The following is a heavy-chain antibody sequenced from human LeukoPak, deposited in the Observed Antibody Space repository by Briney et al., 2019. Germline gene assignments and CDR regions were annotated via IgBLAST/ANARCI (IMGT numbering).Heavy chain of an antibody. J-gene: IGHJ6*03. V-gene: IGHV4-34*01. Sequence: SETLSLTCAVHGESLGTYSWSWIRQTPGKGLEWIGAIDRRGYASHNASLKSRVTLSVDTSNDQFSLTLRSVTAADTGLYFCARARIGLRRYYYEDVWGKGTTVTVTS. D-gene: IGHD2/OR15-2a*01. CDR1: GESLGTYS. CDR2: IDRRGYA. CDR3: ARARIGLRRYYYEDV.